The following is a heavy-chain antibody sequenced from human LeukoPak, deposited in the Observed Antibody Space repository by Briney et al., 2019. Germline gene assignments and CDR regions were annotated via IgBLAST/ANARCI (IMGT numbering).Heavy chain of an antibody. CDR3: ARLGLTQDAFDI. J-gene: IGHJ3*02. CDR1: GGSINRGGYL. CDR2: ISSTGST. Sequence: SETLSPNCDVPGGSINRGGYLRSWIRQPPGKGPEGVGYISSTGSTYYNLSLKSRLCISSDTSKNQFSLNLSSVTAADTAVFYCARLGLTQDAFDIWGQGTVVTVSS. V-gene: IGHV4-30-4*07. D-gene: IGHD1-26*01.